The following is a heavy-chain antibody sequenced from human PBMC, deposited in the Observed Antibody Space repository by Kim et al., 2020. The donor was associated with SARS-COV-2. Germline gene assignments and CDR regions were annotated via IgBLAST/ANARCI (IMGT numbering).Heavy chain of an antibody. J-gene: IGHJ4*02. Sequence: GGSLRLSCAASGFTFSDYWMHWVRQAPGKGLVWVSRIRGDGSGANYADSVMGRFTISRDNAKSTAYLQMNSLRVEDTGLYFCARVPVKGAGAGIDYWGQGTVVTVSS. CDR2: IRGDGSGA. D-gene: IGHD6-13*01. CDR3: ARVPVKGAGAGIDY. CDR1: GFTFSDYW. V-gene: IGHV3-74*01.